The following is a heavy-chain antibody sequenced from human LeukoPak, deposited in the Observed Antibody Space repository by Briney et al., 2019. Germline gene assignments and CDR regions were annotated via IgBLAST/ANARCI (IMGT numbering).Heavy chain of an antibody. J-gene: IGHJ4*02. D-gene: IGHD5-18*01. CDR3: ARGDTAMVR. CDR1: GGSVSSYY. CDR2: IYYSGST. V-gene: IGHV4-59*02. Sequence: PSETLSLTCTVSGGSVSSYYWSWIRQPPGKGLEWIGYIYYSGSTNYNPSLKSRVTISVGTSKNQFSLKLSSVTAADTAVYYCARGDTAMVRWGQGTLVTVSS.